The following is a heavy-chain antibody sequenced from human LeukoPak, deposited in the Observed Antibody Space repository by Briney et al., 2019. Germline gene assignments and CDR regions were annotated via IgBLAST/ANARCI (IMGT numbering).Heavy chain of an antibody. CDR1: RYSFANQW. J-gene: IGHJ4*02. CDR2: IYPGDSDT. D-gene: IGHD3-22*01. CDR3: ARQADDGSGYPSYYFDS. V-gene: IGHV5-51*01. Sequence: GESLKISCKGSRYSFANQWIGWVRQMPGKGLDWMGLIYPGDSDTRYSPSFQGQVTISIDKSISTAYLQWSSLKASDTAMYYCARQADDGSGYPSYYFDSWGQGTLVIVSS.